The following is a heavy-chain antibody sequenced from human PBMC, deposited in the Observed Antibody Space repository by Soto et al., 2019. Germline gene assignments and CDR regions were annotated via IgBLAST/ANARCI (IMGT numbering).Heavy chain of an antibody. CDR2: ISGSGGST. D-gene: IGHD3-9*01. CDR1: GFTFSSYA. Sequence: GGSLRLSCASSGFTFSSYAMSLVRQAPGKGLEWVSAISGSGGSTYYADSVKGRFTISRDNSKNTLYLQMNSLRAEDTAVYYCATPARYFDWSFDYWGQGTLVTVSS. J-gene: IGHJ4*02. V-gene: IGHV3-23*01. CDR3: ATPARYFDWSFDY.